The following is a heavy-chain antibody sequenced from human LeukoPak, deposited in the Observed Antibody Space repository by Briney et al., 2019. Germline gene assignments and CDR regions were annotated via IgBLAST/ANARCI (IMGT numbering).Heavy chain of an antibody. CDR1: GFTFSSYG. Sequence: PGGSLRLSCAASGFTFSSYGMHWVRQAPGKGLEWVAVISYDGSNKYYADSVKGRFTISRDNSKNTLYLQMNSLRAEDTAVYYGAKDAEGYSYGLDYYDSSGYYDFDYWGQGTLVTVSS. J-gene: IGHJ4*02. D-gene: IGHD3-22*01. CDR3: AKDAEGYSYGLDYYDSSGYYDFDY. CDR2: ISYDGSNK. V-gene: IGHV3-30*18.